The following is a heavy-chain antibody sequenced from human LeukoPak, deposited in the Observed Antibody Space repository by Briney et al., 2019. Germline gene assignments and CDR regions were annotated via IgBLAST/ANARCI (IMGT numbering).Heavy chain of an antibody. V-gene: IGHV1-2*02. Sequence: ASVKVSCKASGYTFTGYYMHWVRQAPGQGLEWMGWINPNSGGTNYAQKFQGRVTMTRDTSIGTAYMELNRLRSDDTAVYYCARGSYDSSDFEYFHHWGQGTLVTVSS. J-gene: IGHJ1*01. CDR1: GYTFTGYY. CDR2: INPNSGGT. CDR3: ARGSYDSSDFEYFHH. D-gene: IGHD3-22*01.